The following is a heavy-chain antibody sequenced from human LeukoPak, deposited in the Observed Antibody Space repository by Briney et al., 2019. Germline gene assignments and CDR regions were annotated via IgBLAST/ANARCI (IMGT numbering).Heavy chain of an antibody. CDR1: GGSISSYY. D-gene: IGHD3-10*01. CDR2: IYYSGST. V-gene: IGHV4-59*01. J-gene: IGHJ6*04. CDR3: ARGGRLWFGGEMDV. Sequence: PSETLSLTCTVSGGSISSYYWSWIRQPPGKGLEWIGYIYYSGSTNYNPSLKSRVTISVDTSKNQFSLKLSSVTAADTAVYYCARGGRLWFGGEMDVWGKGTTVTISS.